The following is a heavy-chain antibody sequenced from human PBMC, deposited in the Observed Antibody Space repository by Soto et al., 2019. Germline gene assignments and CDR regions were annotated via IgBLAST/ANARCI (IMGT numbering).Heavy chain of an antibody. D-gene: IGHD3-9*01. J-gene: IGHJ4*02. CDR1: GYTFTSYD. Sequence: GASVKVSCKASGYTFTSYDFNWVRQATGQGLEWMGWMNPNSGSTVYAQKFQGRVTMTRDTSTSTAYMELNSLRSEDTAVFYCARWKLVRYFDCIPNQYYFDYWGQGTLVTVSS. CDR3: ARWKLVRYFDCIPNQYYFDY. CDR2: MNPNSGST. V-gene: IGHV1-8*01.